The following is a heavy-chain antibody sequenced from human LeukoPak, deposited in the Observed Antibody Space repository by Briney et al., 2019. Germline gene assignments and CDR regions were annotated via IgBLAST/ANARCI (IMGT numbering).Heavy chain of an antibody. CDR3: ARRVYGSGSYYNDY. V-gene: IGHV1-18*01. J-gene: IGHJ4*02. Sequence: ASVKVSCKASGYTFTSYGISWVRQAPGQGLEWMGWISAYNGNTNYAQKLQGRVTMTTDTSTSTAYMELSSLRSEDTAVYYCARRVYGSGSYYNDYWGQGTLVTVSS. D-gene: IGHD3-10*01. CDR2: ISAYNGNT. CDR1: GYTFTSYG.